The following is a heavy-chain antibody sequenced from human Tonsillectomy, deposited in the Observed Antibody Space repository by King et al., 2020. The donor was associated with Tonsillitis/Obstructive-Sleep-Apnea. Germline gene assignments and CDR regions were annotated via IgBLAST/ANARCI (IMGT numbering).Heavy chain of an antibody. CDR1: GFTFRDYA. V-gene: IGHV3-23*04. Sequence: VQLVESGGGLVQPGGSLRLSCAASGFTFRDYAFSWVRQAPGKGLEWVSVVTGSGGSTHYADSVKGRFTNSSDNSNNTVYLQMNSLRAEDTAVYYCAKDRQARRGYCSGGSCYHDAFDMWGQGTRVTVSS. J-gene: IGHJ3*02. CDR3: AKDRQARRGYCSGGSCYHDAFDM. D-gene: IGHD2-15*01. CDR2: VTGSGGST.